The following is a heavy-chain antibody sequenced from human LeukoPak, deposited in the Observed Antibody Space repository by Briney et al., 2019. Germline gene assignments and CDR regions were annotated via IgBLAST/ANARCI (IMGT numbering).Heavy chain of an antibody. Sequence: SETLSLTCTVSGGSISSSSYYWGWIRQPPGKGLEWIGSIYYCGSTYYNPSLKSRVTISVDTSENQFSLKLTSVTAADTAVYYCARHYSFDAFDIWGQGTLVTVSS. D-gene: IGHD2-21*01. CDR2: IYYCGST. V-gene: IGHV4-39*01. CDR3: ARHYSFDAFDI. J-gene: IGHJ3*02. CDR1: GGSISSSSYY.